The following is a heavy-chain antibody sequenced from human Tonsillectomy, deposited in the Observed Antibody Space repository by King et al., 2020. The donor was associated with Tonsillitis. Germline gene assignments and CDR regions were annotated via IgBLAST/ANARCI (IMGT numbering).Heavy chain of an antibody. CDR3: ARVDSNGYDYYFDY. Sequence: QLVQSGAEVKKPGSSVKVSCQASGGTLSSYAISWVRQAPGQGLEWMGGIIPIFGTPNYAQKLQGRVTITADESTSTAYMELSSLRSEDTAVYYCARVDSNGYDYYFDYWGQGTLVTVSS. CDR1: GGTLSSYA. CDR2: IIPIFGTP. J-gene: IGHJ4*02. V-gene: IGHV1-69*01. D-gene: IGHD3-22*01.